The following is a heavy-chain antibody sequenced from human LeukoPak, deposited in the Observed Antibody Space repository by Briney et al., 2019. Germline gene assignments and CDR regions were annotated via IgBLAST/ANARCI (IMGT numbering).Heavy chain of an antibody. CDR2: MYYSGNT. V-gene: IGHV4-39*07. D-gene: IGHD5-24*01. J-gene: IGHJ4*02. Sequence: PSETLSLTCTVSGGSVSSTSYYWGWIRQPPGKGLEWIGSMYYSGNTYNNPSLKSRVTMSIDTSENQFSLKLSSVTAADTAVYYCAREDGRDGYNYVAYWGQGTLVTVSS. CDR1: GGSVSSTSYY. CDR3: AREDGRDGYNYVAY.